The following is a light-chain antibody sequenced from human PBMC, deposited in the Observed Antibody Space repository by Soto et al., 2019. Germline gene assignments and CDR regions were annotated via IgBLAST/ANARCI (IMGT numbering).Light chain of an antibody. J-gene: IGKJ1*01. CDR2: RAF. Sequence: IGLTQSPGTLSLSPGERATLSCRASQSITNNYLAWYQQKPGRAHRLLIYRAFTRATGIPARFSGSGFGTDFTLTISSLQSENFAVYHCQHYNSWPRTWTFGQGTKVDIK. CDR3: QHYNSWPRTWT. CDR1: QSITNN. V-gene: IGKV3-15*01.